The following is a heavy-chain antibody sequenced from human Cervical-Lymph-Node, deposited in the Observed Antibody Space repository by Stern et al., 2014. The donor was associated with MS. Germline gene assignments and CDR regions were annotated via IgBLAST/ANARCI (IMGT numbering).Heavy chain of an antibody. Sequence: QVKMVESGAEVKKPGASVKVTCKPSGYTFNNYGISWVRQAYGPGLEWMGLVSTYSENTTYSHKFQGRLTMTRDTSTTAVYMELRSLTSDDTAVYYCARRSGSYSFDHWGQGTLVAVSS. CDR2: VSTYSENT. CDR3: ARRSGSYSFDH. D-gene: IGHD1-26*01. CDR1: GYTFNNYG. J-gene: IGHJ4*02. V-gene: IGHV1-18*04.